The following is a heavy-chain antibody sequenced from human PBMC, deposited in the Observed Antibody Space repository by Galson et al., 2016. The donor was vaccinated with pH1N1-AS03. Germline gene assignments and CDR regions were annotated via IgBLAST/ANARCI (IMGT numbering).Heavy chain of an antibody. D-gene: IGHD1-26*01. V-gene: IGHV3-30-3*01. J-gene: IGHJ3*01. CDR2: ISYDGSNK. Sequence: SLRLSCAASGFTFSDFALHWVRQAPGKGLDWVAVISYDGSNKYYEDAVPGRFTISRDSSKNTLYLQMNSLRPEDTAMYNCARDYIVGATRGAGTFDVWGHGTMVTVSA. CDR1: GFTFSDFA. CDR3: ARDYIVGATRGAGTFDV.